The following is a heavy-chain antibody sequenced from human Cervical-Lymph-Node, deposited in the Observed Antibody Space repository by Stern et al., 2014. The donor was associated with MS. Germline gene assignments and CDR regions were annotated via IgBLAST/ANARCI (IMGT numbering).Heavy chain of an antibody. V-gene: IGHV3-15*01. CDR2: NRSKTDGGTT. D-gene: IGHD2-8*01. CDR1: GFTFSRAW. J-gene: IGHJ4*02. CDR3: TTTNGNWLDFDY. Sequence: EVHLVESGGDLVKPGGTLRLSCAASGFTFSRAWMTWVRPAPGKGLEWVGRNRSKTDGGTTDSAAPVKGRFTISRDDSKNTLFLQMNSLKTEDTAMYYCTTTNGNWLDFDYWGQGTLVTVSS.